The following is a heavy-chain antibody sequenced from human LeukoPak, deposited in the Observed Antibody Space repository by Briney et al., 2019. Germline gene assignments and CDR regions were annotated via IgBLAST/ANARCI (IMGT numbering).Heavy chain of an antibody. CDR2: INHSGST. J-gene: IGHJ3*02. D-gene: IGHD3-3*01. Sequence: PSETLSLTCAVYGGSFSGYYWSWIRQPPGKGLEWIGEINHSGSTNYNPSLKSRVTISVDTSKNQFALKLSSVTAADTAVYYCARRRSLYYDFWSGYGEGAFDIWGQGTMVTVSS. CDR3: ARRRSLYYDFWSGYGEGAFDI. V-gene: IGHV4-34*01. CDR1: GGSFSGYY.